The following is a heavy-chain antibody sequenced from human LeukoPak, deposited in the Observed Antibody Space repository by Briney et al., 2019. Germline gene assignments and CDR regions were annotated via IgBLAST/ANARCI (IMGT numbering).Heavy chain of an antibody. V-gene: IGHV5-10-1*01. CDR2: IDPSDSYT. CDR1: GHGLSTHY. CDR3: ARRPGGVLADTDFFES. D-gene: IGHD3-16*01. J-gene: IGHJ4*02. Sequence: GASLKISCQDSGHGLSTHYINWVRQMPGKGLEWMGGIDPSDSYTNYNPSFQGHVTFTADKSTNTAYLQWTSLKASDTAIYYCARRPGGVLADTDFFESWGQGTLVTVSS.